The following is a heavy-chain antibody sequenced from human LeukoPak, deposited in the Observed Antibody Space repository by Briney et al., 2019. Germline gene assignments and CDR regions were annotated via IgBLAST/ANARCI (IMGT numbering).Heavy chain of an antibody. CDR2: MSGSGGST. CDR1: AFTFSSYA. V-gene: IGHV3-23*01. CDR3: AKGGDCSGGSC. J-gene: IGHJ4*02. D-gene: IGHD2-15*01. Sequence: GGSLRLSCAASAFTFSSYAMRWVRQAGGKGLECVSAMSGSGGSTYYADCVKGRFTISRDNSKNTLYLQMNRMRAEDTAVYYCAKGGDCSGGSCWGQGTLVTVSS.